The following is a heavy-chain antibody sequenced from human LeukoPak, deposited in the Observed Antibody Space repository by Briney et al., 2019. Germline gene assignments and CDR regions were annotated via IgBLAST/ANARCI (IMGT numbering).Heavy chain of an antibody. D-gene: IGHD2-2*01. J-gene: IGHJ4*02. V-gene: IGHV3-23*01. CDR2: IDGSGGTT. Sequence: PGGSLRYSCAASGFTFSSYAMAWVRQAPGKGLEWVSAIDGSGGTTFYADSVKGRVTISRVQSTNTVYLQMNSLRADDTAVYYCAKAHCSSTSCSRADNWGQGTLVTVSS. CDR1: GFTFSSYA. CDR3: AKAHCSSTSCSRADN.